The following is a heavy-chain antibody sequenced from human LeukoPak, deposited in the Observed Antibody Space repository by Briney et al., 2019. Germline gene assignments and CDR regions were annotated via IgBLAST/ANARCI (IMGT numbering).Heavy chain of an antibody. CDR1: GGTFSSYA. V-gene: IGHV1-69*13. CDR2: IIPIFGTA. Sequence: SEKVSCKASGGTFSSYAISWVRQAPGQGLEWMGGIIPIFGTANYAQKFQGRVTITADESTSTAYMELSSLRSEDTAVYYCAKVIFSDNDNYYDTEEYFQHWGQGTLVTVSS. J-gene: IGHJ1*01. D-gene: IGHD3-22*01. CDR3: AKVIFSDNDNYYDTEEYFQH.